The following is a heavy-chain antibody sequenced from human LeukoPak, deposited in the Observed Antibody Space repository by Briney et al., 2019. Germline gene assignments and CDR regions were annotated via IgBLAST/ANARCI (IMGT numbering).Heavy chain of an antibody. Sequence: SETLSLTCAVYGGSFSGYYWSWIRQPPGKGLEWIGYVYYSGSTNYNPSLKSRVTISVDTSKNQFSLKLSSVTAADTAMYYCARVSGYDWESFYDYWGQGSLVTVSS. CDR2: VYYSGST. D-gene: IGHD5-12*01. CDR1: GGSFSGYY. J-gene: IGHJ4*02. V-gene: IGHV4-59*01. CDR3: ARVSGYDWESFYDY.